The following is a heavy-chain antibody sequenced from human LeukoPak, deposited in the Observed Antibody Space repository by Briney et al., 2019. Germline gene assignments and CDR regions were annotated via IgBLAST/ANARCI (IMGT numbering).Heavy chain of an antibody. J-gene: IGHJ4*02. D-gene: IGHD5-12*01. CDR3: ARGGMVATIEN. CDR2: IDSVDGT. CDR1: GFTVSSNY. V-gene: IGHV3-53*01. Sequence: GGSLRLSCAASGFTVSSNYMSWVRQAPGKGLEWVSVIDSVDGTYYADSVKGRFIISRDNSKNTLYLQMNSLRAEDTAVYYCARGGMVATIENWGQGTLVTVSS.